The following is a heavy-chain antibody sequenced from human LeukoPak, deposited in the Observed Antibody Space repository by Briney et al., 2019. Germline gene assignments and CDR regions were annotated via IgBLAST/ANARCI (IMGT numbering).Heavy chain of an antibody. CDR1: GGSISSYY. Sequence: PSETLSLTCTVSGGSISSYYWSRIRQPAGKGLEWIGRIYTSGSTNYNPSLKSRVTMSVDTSKNQFSLKLSSVTAADTAVYYCARASWYSSSWYPDYWGPGTLVTVSS. V-gene: IGHV4-4*07. D-gene: IGHD6-13*01. CDR2: IYTSGST. CDR3: ARASWYSSSWYPDY. J-gene: IGHJ4*01.